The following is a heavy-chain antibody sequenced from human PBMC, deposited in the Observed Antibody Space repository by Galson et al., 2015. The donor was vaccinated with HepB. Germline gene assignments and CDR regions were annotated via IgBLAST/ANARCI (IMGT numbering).Heavy chain of an antibody. D-gene: IGHD3-22*01. J-gene: IGHJ4*02. CDR1: GFSLRTSGMC. CDR3: ARGYYYDSSGYYPATHDFDY. Sequence: PALVKPTQTLTLTCTFSGFSLRTSGMCVSWIRQPPGKALEWLALIDWDDDKYYSTSLKTRLTISKDTSKNQVVLTMTNMDPVDTATYYCARGYYYDSSGYYPATHDFDYWGQGTLVTVSS. CDR2: IDWDDDK. V-gene: IGHV2-70*01.